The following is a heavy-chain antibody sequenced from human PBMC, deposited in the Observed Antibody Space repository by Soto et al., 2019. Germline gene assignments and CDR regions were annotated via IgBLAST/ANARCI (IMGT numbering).Heavy chain of an antibody. CDR1: GDSFSRYY. V-gene: IGHV4-59*01. J-gene: IGHJ5*02. CDR3: ARESVDSHTAMVRLDP. D-gene: IGHD5-18*01. CDR2: IYHNGYT. Sequence: QVQLQESGPGLVKPSETLSLICTVSGDSFSRYYWSWIRQSPGKGLEWIGHIYHNGYTNYNPSLKSRVIMSVDTSKNQFSLKLSSVTAADTGVYYCARESVDSHTAMVRLDPWGQGVLVTVSS.